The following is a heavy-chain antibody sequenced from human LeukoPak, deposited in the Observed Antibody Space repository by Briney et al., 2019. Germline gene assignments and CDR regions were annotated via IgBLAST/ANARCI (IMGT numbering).Heavy chain of an antibody. CDR3: ARGGKDGDYGYYYMDV. J-gene: IGHJ6*03. V-gene: IGHV1-46*01. Sequence: GASVKVSCKASGYTFTSYYMHWVRQAPGQGLEWMGIINPSGGSTSYAQKFQGRVTMTRDMSTSTVYMELSSLRSEDTAVYYCARGGKDGDYGYYYMDVWGKGTTVTISS. D-gene: IGHD3-16*01. CDR2: INPSGGST. CDR1: GYTFTSYY.